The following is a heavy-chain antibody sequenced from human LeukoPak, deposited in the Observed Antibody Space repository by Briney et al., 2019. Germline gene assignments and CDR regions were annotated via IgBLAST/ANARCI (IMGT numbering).Heavy chain of an antibody. D-gene: IGHD3-10*01. CDR3: ARDRTMVRGLANYFYGMDV. V-gene: IGHV3-48*03. Sequence: PGGSLRPSCAASGFSFSSDELNWVRQAPGKGLEWLSYISTSGRTTYYADSVKGRLTISRDNAKNSLYLQMSSLRAEDTAVYYCARDRTMVRGLANYFYGMDVWGQGTTVIVSS. CDR1: GFSFSSDE. J-gene: IGHJ6*02. CDR2: ISTSGRTT.